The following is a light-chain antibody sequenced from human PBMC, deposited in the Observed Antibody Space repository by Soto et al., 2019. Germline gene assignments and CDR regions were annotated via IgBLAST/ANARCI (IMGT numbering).Light chain of an antibody. CDR3: QHWVDYMWT. J-gene: IGKJ1*01. V-gene: IGKV1-5*03. CDR2: KAS. CDR1: QSISSW. Sequence: DIHLTQSPSTLPASVGDRVTITCRARQSISSWLAWYQQKPGKAPKLLIYKASTLESGVPSRFSGSGSGTEFTLTISSLQPDDFATYYCQHWVDYMWTFGQGTKVEIK.